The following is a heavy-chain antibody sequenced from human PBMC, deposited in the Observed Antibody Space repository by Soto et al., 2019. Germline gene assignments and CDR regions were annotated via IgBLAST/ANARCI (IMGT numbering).Heavy chain of an antibody. Sequence: QVQLVQSGPEVKKPGSSVKVSCKVSGGTFISHAINWLRQAPGQGLEWMGVIIPVTDTPNTAEKFQGRLTITADMSTTTVNMEFSRLTFDDTAVYFCARGNKGPGHYGPGSQGWYGPWGQGTLVTVSS. CDR1: GGTFISHA. D-gene: IGHD3-10*01. CDR3: ARGNKGPGHYGPGSQGWYGP. V-gene: IGHV1-69*06. CDR2: IIPVTDTP. J-gene: IGHJ5*02.